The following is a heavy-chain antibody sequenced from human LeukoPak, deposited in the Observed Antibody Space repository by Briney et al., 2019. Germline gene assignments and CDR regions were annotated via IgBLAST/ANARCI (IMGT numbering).Heavy chain of an antibody. CDR1: GGSVSSGSYY. V-gene: IGHV4-61*01. D-gene: IGHD5-24*01. Sequence: SETLSLTCTVSGGSVSSGSYYWSWSRQPPGKGLEWIGYIYYSGSTNYNPSLKSRVTISVDTSKNQFSLKLSSVTAADTAVYYCARVRDEINYYYYGMDVWGQGTTVTVSS. CDR3: ARVRDEINYYYYGMDV. CDR2: IYYSGST. J-gene: IGHJ6*02.